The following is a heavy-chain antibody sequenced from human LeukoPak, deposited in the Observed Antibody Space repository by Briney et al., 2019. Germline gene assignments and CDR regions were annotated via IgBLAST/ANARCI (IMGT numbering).Heavy chain of an antibody. CDR2: IYYSGST. Sequence: PSETLYLTCSVSGGSISSSSYYWGWIRQPPGKGREWTGSIYYSGSTYYNPSLKSRVTISVDSSRNQFSLKLSSVTAADTAVYYCARQPGGVANYFDYWGQGTLVTVSS. V-gene: IGHV4-39*01. J-gene: IGHJ4*02. CDR3: ARQPGGVANYFDY. CDR1: GGSISSSSYY. D-gene: IGHD2-15*01.